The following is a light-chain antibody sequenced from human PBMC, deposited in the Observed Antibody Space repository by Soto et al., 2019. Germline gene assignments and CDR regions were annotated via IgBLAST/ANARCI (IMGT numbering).Light chain of an antibody. Sequence: EIAMTQSPATLSVSPGERATLSCRASQSVYSTLAWYQQKPGQAPRLLIYGASTKATGIPARFSGTGSATEFTLNISSLQSEDSAVYYCQQYNKWPLTFGGGTKVEIK. CDR2: GAS. CDR1: QSVYST. J-gene: IGKJ4*01. CDR3: QQYNKWPLT. V-gene: IGKV3-15*01.